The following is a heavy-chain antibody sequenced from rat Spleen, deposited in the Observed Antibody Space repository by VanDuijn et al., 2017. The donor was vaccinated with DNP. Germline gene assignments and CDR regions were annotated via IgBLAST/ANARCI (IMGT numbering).Heavy chain of an antibody. CDR2: IRYDGGST. Sequence: EVQLVESGGGLVQPGRSLKLSCAASGFTFSDYYMAWVRQAPMKGLEWVAYIRYDGGSTYYGDSVKGHFTISRDNAKSTLYLQMNSLRSEDTATYYCTRDRVGYAMDAWGQGTSVTVSS. D-gene: IGHD1-4*01. J-gene: IGHJ4*01. CDR1: GFTFSDYY. CDR3: TRDRVGYAMDA. V-gene: IGHV5-20*01.